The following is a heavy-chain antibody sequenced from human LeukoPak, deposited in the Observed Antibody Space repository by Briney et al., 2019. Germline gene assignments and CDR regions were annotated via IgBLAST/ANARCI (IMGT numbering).Heavy chain of an antibody. Sequence: PSETLSLTCTVSGASISSSYWSWIRQSPGKGLEWIGYVHYTGGTNYNPSLKSRATISVDTSKNRLSLKLSPVTAADTAMYYCARGYFDAIGYSNPFDWWGQGALVTVSS. J-gene: IGHJ4*02. CDR1: GASISSSY. D-gene: IGHD3-22*01. CDR3: ARGYFDAIGYSNPFDW. CDR2: VHYTGGT. V-gene: IGHV4-59*01.